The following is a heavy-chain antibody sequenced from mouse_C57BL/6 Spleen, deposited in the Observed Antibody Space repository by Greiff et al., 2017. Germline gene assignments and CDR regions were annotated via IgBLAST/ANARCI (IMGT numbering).Heavy chain of an antibody. CDR3: ASQTTVVAPWYFDV. D-gene: IGHD1-1*01. CDR2: ISSGGSYT. J-gene: IGHJ1*03. V-gene: IGHV5-6*01. CDR1: GFTFSSYG. Sequence: EVKLMESGGDLVKPGGSLKLSCAASGFTFSSYGMSWVRQTPDKRLEWVATISSGGSYTYYPDSVKGRFTISRDNAKNTLYLQLSSLKSEDTAMYYCASQTTVVAPWYFDVWGTGTTVTVSS.